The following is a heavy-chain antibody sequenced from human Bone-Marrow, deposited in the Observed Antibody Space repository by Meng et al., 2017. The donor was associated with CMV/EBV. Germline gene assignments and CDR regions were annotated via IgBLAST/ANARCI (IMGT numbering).Heavy chain of an antibody. J-gene: IGHJ3*02. Sequence: SVKVSCKASGCTFSSHAISWVRQAPGQGLEWMGGIIPIFGTANYAQKFQGRVTITTDESTSTAYMELSSLRSEDTAVYYCARRGYCSSTSCLHDAFDIWGQGTMVTVSS. D-gene: IGHD2-2*01. CDR1: GCTFSSHA. CDR2: IIPIFGTA. CDR3: ARRGYCSSTSCLHDAFDI. V-gene: IGHV1-69*05.